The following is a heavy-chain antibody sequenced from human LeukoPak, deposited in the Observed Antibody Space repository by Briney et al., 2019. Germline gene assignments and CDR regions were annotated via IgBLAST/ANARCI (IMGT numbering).Heavy chain of an antibody. D-gene: IGHD3-10*01. CDR3: ARDRDYGSGSYSLYYYYGMDV. CDR1: GFTFSSYG. J-gene: IGHJ6*04. Sequence: PGGSLRLSCAASGFTFSSYGMHWVRQAPGKGLEGVAVIRYDGSNKYYADSVKGRFTISRDNSKNTLYLQMNSLRAEDTAVYYCARDRDYGSGSYSLYYYYGMDVWGKGTTVTVSS. CDR2: IRYDGSNK. V-gene: IGHV3-33*01.